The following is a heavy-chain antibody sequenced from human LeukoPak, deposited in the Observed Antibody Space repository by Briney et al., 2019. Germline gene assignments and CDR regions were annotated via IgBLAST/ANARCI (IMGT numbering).Heavy chain of an antibody. CDR3: AKGRGGSSNWGSDF. J-gene: IGHJ4*02. Sequence: HPGGSLRLSCSASGFTFINHGMNWVRQAPGKGLEWVAGIWYHGNNKEYAAAVKGRFDISRDNSENTLYLQMNSLRVEDPALYYCAKGRGGSSNWGSDFWGQGTLVTVSS. V-gene: IGHV3-30*02. CDR1: GFTFINHG. CDR2: IWYHGNNK. D-gene: IGHD7-27*01.